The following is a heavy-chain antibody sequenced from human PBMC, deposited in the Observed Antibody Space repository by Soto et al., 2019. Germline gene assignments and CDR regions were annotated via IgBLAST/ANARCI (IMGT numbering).Heavy chain of an antibody. J-gene: IGHJ4*02. CDR1: GGSVNGYY. Sequence: SETLSLTCAVYGGSVNGYYWNWIRQPPGKGLEWIGEINHTGGTHYNPSLKSRVTMSVDTSKNQFSLKLSSVTAADTAVYYCARDTNVGAEDYFDYWGQGTLVTVS. CDR2: INHTGGT. V-gene: IGHV4-34*10. CDR3: ARDTNVGAEDYFDY. D-gene: IGHD1-26*01.